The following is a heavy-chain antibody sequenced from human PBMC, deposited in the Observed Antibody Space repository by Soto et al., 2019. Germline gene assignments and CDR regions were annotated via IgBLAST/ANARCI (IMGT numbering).Heavy chain of an antibody. J-gene: IGHJ5*02. CDR3: ARVAEHNWFDP. CDR1: GGSISSGGYY. Sequence: SETLSLTCTVSGGSISSGGYYWSWIRQHPGKGLEWIGYIYYSGSTYYNPSLKSRVTISVDTSKNQFSLKLSSVTAADTAVYYCARVAEHNWFDPWGQGTLVTVSS. V-gene: IGHV4-31*03. CDR2: IYYSGST. D-gene: IGHD2-15*01.